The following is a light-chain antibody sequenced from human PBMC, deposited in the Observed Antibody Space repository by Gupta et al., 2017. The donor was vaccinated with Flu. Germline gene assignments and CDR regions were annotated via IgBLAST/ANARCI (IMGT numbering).Light chain of an antibody. CDR1: QDISNY. CDR3: QNYNIAPLT. V-gene: IGKV1-27*01. J-gene: IGKJ1*01. CDR2: AAS. Sequence: GDRVTITCRASQDISNYLAWFQQKPGQVPKLLIYAASTLQSGVPSRFSGSGSGTDFALTISSLQSEDVATYYCQNYNIAPLTFGQGTKVEIK.